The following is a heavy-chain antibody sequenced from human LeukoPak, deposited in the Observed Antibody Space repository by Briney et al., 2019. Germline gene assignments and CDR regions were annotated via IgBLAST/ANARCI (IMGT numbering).Heavy chain of an antibody. CDR1: GGTFSSYA. J-gene: IGHJ4*02. V-gene: IGHV1-69*04. CDR2: IIPILGIA. D-gene: IGHD2-15*01. Sequence: ASVKVSCKASGGTFSSYAISWVRQAPGQGLEWMGRIIPILGIANYAQKFQGRVTITADKSTSTAYMELSSLRSEDTAVYYCARDSVPATGFDYWGQGTLVTVSS. CDR3: ARDSVPATGFDY.